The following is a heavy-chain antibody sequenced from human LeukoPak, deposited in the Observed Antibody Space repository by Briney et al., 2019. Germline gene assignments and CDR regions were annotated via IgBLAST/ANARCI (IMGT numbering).Heavy chain of an antibody. CDR1: GGSISSYY. CDR2: IYYSGST. D-gene: IGHD6-19*01. J-gene: IGHJ4*02. V-gene: IGHV4-59*08. CDR3: ARHDYLVAGFY. Sequence: SETLSLTCTVSGGSISSYYWSWLRQPPGKGLEWIGYIYYSGSTNYNPSLKSRVTISVDTSKNQFSLKLSSVTAADTAVYYCARHDYLVAGFYWGQGTLVTVSS.